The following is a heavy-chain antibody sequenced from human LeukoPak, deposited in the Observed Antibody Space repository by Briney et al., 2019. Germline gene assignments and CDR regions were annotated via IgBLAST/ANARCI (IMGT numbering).Heavy chain of an antibody. CDR2: VNPNSGGT. CDR1: GYTFTDYY. Sequence: ASVKVSCKASGYTFTDYYMHWVRQAPGQGLEWMGWVNPNSGGTNYAQKFQGRVTMTRDTSISTAYMELSRLRSDDTAVYYCARSSYDTSGYYPLYFDYWGQGTLVTVSS. CDR3: ARSSYDTSGYYPLYFDY. J-gene: IGHJ4*02. D-gene: IGHD3-22*01. V-gene: IGHV1-2*02.